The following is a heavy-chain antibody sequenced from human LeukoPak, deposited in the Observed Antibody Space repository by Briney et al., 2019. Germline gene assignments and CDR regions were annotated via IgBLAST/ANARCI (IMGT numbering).Heavy chain of an antibody. CDR3: TSDYGHGT. V-gene: IGHV3-15*01. J-gene: IGHJ5*02. CDR2: IRSKADGGTT. D-gene: IGHD1-1*01. CDR1: GFTFNNAW. Sequence: GGSLRLSCAASGFTFNNAWMSWVRQAPGKGLEWVGRIRSKADGGTTDYAAPVKGRFTISRDDLINTLYLQMNSLKTDDTAVYYCTSDYGHGTWGQGTLVTVSS.